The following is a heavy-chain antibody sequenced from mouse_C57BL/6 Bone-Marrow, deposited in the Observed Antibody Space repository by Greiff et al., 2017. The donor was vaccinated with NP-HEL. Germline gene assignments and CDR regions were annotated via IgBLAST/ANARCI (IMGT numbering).Heavy chain of an antibody. CDR3: ARTYYYGSSYYAMDY. D-gene: IGHD1-1*01. J-gene: IGHJ4*01. CDR1: GFTFSDYG. V-gene: IGHV5-17*01. Sequence: EVMLVESGGGLVKPGGSLKLSCAASGFTFSDYGMHWVRQAPEKGLEWVAYISSGSSTIYYADTVKGRFTISRDNAKNTLFLQMTILRSEDTAMYYCARTYYYGSSYYAMDYWGQGTSVTVSS. CDR2: ISSGSSTI.